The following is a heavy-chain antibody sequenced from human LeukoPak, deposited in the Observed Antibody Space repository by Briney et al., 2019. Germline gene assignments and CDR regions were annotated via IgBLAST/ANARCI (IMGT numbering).Heavy chain of an antibody. CDR3: ARGTDSYYYYMDV. CDR2: IYGGGST. CDR1: GFTVSSNY. J-gene: IGHJ6*03. Sequence: PGGSLRLSCAASGFTVSSNYMSWVRQAPGKGLEWVSVIYGGGSTYYAASVRGRFTISRDNSKNTLFLQMNSLRAEDTAVYYCARGTDSYYYYMDVWGRGTTVTVSS. V-gene: IGHV3-53*01.